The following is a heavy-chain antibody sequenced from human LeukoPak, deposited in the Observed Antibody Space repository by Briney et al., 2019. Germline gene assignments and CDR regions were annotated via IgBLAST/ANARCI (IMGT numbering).Heavy chain of an antibody. J-gene: IGHJ3*02. CDR3: AIMGDTFDI. CDR2: INPDSGDT. CDR1: GGTFSSYA. V-gene: IGHV1-2*02. D-gene: IGHD2-8*01. Sequence: ASVKVSCKASGGTFSSYAISWVRQAPGQGLEWMGSINPDSGDTNYAQNLQGRVTMTRDTSINTAYLDLSRLRSDDTAVYYCAIMGDTFDIWGQGTKVTMSS.